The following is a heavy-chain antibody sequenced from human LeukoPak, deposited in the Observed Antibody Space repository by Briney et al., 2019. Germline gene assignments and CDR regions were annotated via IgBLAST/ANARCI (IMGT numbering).Heavy chain of an antibody. CDR1: GGSISSSSYY. Sequence: SETLSLTCTVSGGSISSSSYYWGWIRQPPGKGLEWIGSIYYSGSTYYNPSLKSRVTISVDTSKNQFSLKLSSVTAADTAAYYCARHEHLRYSGDGIDYWGQGTLVTVSS. D-gene: IGHD3-9*01. J-gene: IGHJ4*02. V-gene: IGHV4-39*01. CDR2: IYYSGST. CDR3: ARHEHLRYSGDGIDY.